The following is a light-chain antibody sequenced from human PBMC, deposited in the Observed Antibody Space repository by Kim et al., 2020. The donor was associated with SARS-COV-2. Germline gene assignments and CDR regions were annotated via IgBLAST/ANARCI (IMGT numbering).Light chain of an antibody. CDR1: QRLNSN. J-gene: IGKJ1*01. Sequence: EIVMTQSPATLSVSPGERATLSCRASQRLNSNLAWDQPKPGQAHRLLIYAASTRATGIPARFSGSGTATEFTLTISSLRSEDFAVYYCQQYNDWPTFGQRAKV. CDR3: QQYNDWPT. CDR2: AAS. V-gene: IGKV3-15*01.